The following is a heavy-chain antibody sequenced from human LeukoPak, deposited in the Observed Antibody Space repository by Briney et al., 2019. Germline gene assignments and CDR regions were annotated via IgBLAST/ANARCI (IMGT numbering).Heavy chain of an antibody. J-gene: IGHJ3*02. CDR3: ARDAPKTGDPPRRAFDI. V-gene: IGHV3-23*01. Sequence: GGSLRLSCAASGFTFSSYAMSWVRQAPGKGLEWASAISGSGGSTYYADSVKGRFTISRDNSKNTLYLQMNSLRAEDTAVYYCARDAPKTGDPPRRAFDIWGQGTMVTVSS. CDR2: ISGSGGST. D-gene: IGHD7-27*01. CDR1: GFTFSSYA.